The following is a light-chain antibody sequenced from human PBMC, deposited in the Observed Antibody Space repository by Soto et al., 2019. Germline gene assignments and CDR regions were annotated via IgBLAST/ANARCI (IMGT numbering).Light chain of an antibody. CDR2: GAS. CDR3: QQYNSWPIT. Sequence: ETVMTQSPATLSMSPGERATLSCRASQSLNSDLAWYQQKPGQAPRLLIYGASTRATGIPGRFSGSGSGTEFTLTISSLQSEDFAVDYCQQYNSWPITFGGGTKVDIK. V-gene: IGKV3-15*01. J-gene: IGKJ4*01. CDR1: QSLNSD.